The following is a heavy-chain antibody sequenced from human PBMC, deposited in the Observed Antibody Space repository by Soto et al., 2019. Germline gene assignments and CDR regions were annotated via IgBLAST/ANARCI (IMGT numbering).Heavy chain of an antibody. D-gene: IGHD6-6*01. CDR1: GYSFTNYW. V-gene: IGHV5-51*01. J-gene: IGHJ5*02. CDR2: IYPGDSDT. CDR3: ARLGGMAARERGTWFDP. Sequence: GDALKSSCKGCGYSFTNYWIAWVRQMPGKGLEWMGIIYPGDSDTRYSPSFQGQVTISADKPISTAYLQWSSLKASDTAMYYCARLGGMAARERGTWFDPWGQGTLVTVSS.